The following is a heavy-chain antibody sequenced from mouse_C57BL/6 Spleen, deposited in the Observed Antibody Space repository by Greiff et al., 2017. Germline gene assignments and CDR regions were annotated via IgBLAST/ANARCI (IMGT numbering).Heavy chain of an antibody. Sequence: VQLKESGGGLVKPGGSLKLSCAASGFTFSDYGMHWVRQAPEKGLEWVAYISSGSSTIYYADTVKGRFTISRDNAKNTLFLQMTSLRSEDTAMYYCARPFYDYDYYAMDDWGQGTSVTVSS. V-gene: IGHV5-17*01. D-gene: IGHD2-4*01. CDR3: ARPFYDYDYYAMDD. CDR1: GFTFSDYG. J-gene: IGHJ4*01. CDR2: ISSGSSTI.